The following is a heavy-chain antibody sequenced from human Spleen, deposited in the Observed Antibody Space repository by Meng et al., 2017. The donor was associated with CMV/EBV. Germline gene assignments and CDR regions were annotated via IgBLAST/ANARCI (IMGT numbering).Heavy chain of an antibody. CDR2: IYNGGSST. CDR1: GFTFNSYA. D-gene: IGHD3-9*01. CDR3: AKGGAYFDWSFDS. Sequence: GGSLRLSCAASGFTFNSYAMSWVRQAPGKGLEWVSVIYNGGSSTYYADSVKGRFTISRDNSKNTLYLQMNSLRAEDTAVYYCAKGGAYFDWSFDSWGQGTLVTVSS. J-gene: IGHJ4*02. V-gene: IGHV3-23*03.